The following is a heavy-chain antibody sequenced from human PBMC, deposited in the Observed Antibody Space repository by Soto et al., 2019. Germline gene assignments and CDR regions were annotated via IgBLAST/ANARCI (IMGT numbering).Heavy chain of an antibody. CDR3: ARVERGTATTVVDAFDI. V-gene: IGHV4-34*01. J-gene: IGHJ3*02. D-gene: IGHD1-1*01. CDR1: GGFVTSGSYF. Sequence: QVQLQQWGAGLLKPSETLSLTCAVYGGFVTSGSYFWSWIRQPPGKGLEWIGEMSHSGGTHFNPSLKSRVTISVETSENQFTLKMSSVTAADTALYYCARVERGTATTVVDAFDIWGPGTMVTVSS. CDR2: MSHSGGT.